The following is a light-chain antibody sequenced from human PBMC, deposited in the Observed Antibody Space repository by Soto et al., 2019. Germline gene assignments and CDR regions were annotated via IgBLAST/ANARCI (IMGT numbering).Light chain of an antibody. V-gene: IGLV2-14*01. CDR1: SSDVGGYNY. J-gene: IGLJ3*02. CDR2: EVS. CDR3: SSYTSSSTSVV. Sequence: QSVLTQPASVSGSPGQSITISCTGTSSDVGGYNYVSWYQQHPGKAPKLMIYEVSNRPSGVSNRFSGSRSGNTASLTIAGLQPEDEADYYCSSYTSSSTSVVFGGGTKLTVL.